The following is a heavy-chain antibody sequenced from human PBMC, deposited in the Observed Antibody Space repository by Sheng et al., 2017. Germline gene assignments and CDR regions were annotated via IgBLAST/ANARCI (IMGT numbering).Heavy chain of an antibody. CDR3: ARESQSIFDY. J-gene: IGHJ4*02. CDR1: GFIFSDYY. CDR2: ISSRGRTT. V-gene: IGHV3-11*04. Sequence: QVQLVESGGDLVQPGGSLRLSCAASGFIFSDYYMIWIRQAPGKGLEYVSYISSRGRTTYHTDSVKGRFTISRDNAKNSLYLQMNSLRAEDTAVYYCARESQSIFDYWGQGTLVTVSS.